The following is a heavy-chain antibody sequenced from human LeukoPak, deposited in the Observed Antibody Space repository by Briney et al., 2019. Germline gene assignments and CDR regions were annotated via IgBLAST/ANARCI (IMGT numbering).Heavy chain of an antibody. CDR2: ISGSGDTT. CDR1: GFTFNSYA. J-gene: IGHJ4*02. CDR3: AKDRDYYEH. Sequence: GGSLRLSCAASGFTFNSYAMNWVRQAPGKGLEWVPVISGSGDTTYYADSVKGRFTISRDNSKDTLYLQMNSLRAEDTAVYYCAKDRDYYEHWGQGTLVTVSS. V-gene: IGHV3-23*01.